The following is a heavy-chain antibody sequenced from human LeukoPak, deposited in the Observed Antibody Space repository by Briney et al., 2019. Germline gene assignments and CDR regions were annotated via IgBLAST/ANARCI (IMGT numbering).Heavy chain of an antibody. Sequence: SETLSLTCAVYGGSFSGYYWSWIRQPPGKGLEWIGEINHSGSTNYNPSLKSRVTISVDTSKNQFSLKLSSVTAADTAVYYCAREPDQQLGEYYYYYGMDVWGQGTTVTVSS. V-gene: IGHV4-34*01. J-gene: IGHJ6*02. D-gene: IGHD6-13*01. CDR3: AREPDQQLGEYYYYYGMDV. CDR1: GGSFSGYY. CDR2: INHSGST.